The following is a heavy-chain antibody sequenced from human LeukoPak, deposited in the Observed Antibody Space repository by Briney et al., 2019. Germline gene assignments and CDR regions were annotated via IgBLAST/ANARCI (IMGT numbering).Heavy chain of an antibody. CDR1: GGSISGYY. J-gene: IGHJ3*02. CDR3: ARRRIAAAGHRLFDI. CDR2: INHSGST. V-gene: IGHV4-34*01. Sequence: SETLSLTCTVSGGSISGYYWSWIRQPPGKGLEWIGEINHSGSTNYNPSLKSRVTISVDTSKNQFSLKLSSVTAADTAVYYCARRRIAAAGHRLFDIWGQGTMVTVSS. D-gene: IGHD6-13*01.